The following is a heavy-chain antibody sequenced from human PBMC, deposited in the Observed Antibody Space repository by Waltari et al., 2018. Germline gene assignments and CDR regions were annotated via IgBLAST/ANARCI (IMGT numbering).Heavy chain of an antibody. CDR3: ARDYGAPAFDI. CDR2: ITSSSSSI. D-gene: IGHD3-10*01. V-gene: IGHV3-21*01. J-gene: IGHJ3*02. CDR1: GFTFLNYT. Sequence: ELPLVVPGGGLVKHGGSLRLSCSASGFTFLNYTMNWVRQSSGKGREWVSSITSSSSSIYYADSVKGRFTISRDNAKNSLYLQVNSLRAEDTAVYYCARDYGAPAFDIWGQGTMVTVSS.